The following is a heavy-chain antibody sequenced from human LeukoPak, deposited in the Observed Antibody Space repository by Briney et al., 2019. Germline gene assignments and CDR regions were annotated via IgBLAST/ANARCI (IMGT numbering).Heavy chain of an antibody. Sequence: GGPLRLSCAASGFTFSSYSMNWVRQAPGKGLEWVSSISSSSSYIYYADSVKGRFTISRDNAKNSLYLQMNSLRAEDTAVYYCARDPLIAAAGTSYWGQGTLVTVSS. CDR2: ISSSSSYI. CDR1: GFTFSSYS. D-gene: IGHD6-13*01. CDR3: ARDPLIAAAGTSY. J-gene: IGHJ4*02. V-gene: IGHV3-21*01.